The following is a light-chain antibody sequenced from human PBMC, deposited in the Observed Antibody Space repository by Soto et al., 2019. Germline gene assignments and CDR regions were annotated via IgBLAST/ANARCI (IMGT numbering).Light chain of an antibody. Sequence: AIRMTQSPSSLSASTGDRVTITCRASRGISSYLAWYQQKPGKAPKVMIYAASTLQSGVPSRFSGSGSGTEFTLTISSLQPEDVATYYCQQLNSYPRTFGQGTKVDIK. CDR1: RGISSY. V-gene: IGKV1-8*01. CDR2: AAS. CDR3: QQLNSYPRT. J-gene: IGKJ1*01.